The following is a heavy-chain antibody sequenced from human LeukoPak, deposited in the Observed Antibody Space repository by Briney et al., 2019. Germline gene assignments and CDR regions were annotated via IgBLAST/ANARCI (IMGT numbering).Heavy chain of an antibody. Sequence: SETLSLTCTVSGASISSNTWWSWVRQPPGKGLEWIGEVYHSGSTNYNPSLKSRVIISVDKSKNQFSLSLSSVTAADTAVYYCARDLDFRLLDYWGQGTLVTVSS. CDR3: ARDLDFRLLDY. J-gene: IGHJ4*02. CDR1: GASISSNTW. CDR2: VYHSGST. V-gene: IGHV4-4*02. D-gene: IGHD2-15*01.